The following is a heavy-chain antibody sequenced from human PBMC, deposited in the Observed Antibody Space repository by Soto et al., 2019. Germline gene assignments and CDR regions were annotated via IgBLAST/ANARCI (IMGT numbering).Heavy chain of an antibody. V-gene: IGHV1-69*13. CDR2: IIPILRTA. Sequence: ASVKVSCKASGGDFSNYAISWVRQAPGQGPEWMGGIIPILRTASYAQKFQGRVTITADDSPRTAYMEWSGLTSEDTADYYCARDYLIPSAADYYFDMDVWGQGTTVTVSS. CDR1: GGDFSNYA. CDR3: ARDYLIPSAADYYFDMDV. D-gene: IGHD2-21*01. J-gene: IGHJ6*02.